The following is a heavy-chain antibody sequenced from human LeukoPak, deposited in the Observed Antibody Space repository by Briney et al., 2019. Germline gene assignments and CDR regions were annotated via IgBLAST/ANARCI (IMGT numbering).Heavy chain of an antibody. D-gene: IGHD2-21*02. CDR2: IYYTGVT. Sequence: SETLSLTCTVSGGPLTISYWSWIRQPPGRGLEWVGYIYYTGVTNYHPSLAGRVSMSLDMSKNLISLNLDSVSAADTAVYYCVRGERCGGDCSSRQQWGQGTLVTVSS. CDR3: VRGERCGGDCSSRQQ. V-gene: IGHV4-59*13. J-gene: IGHJ1*01. CDR1: GGPLTISY.